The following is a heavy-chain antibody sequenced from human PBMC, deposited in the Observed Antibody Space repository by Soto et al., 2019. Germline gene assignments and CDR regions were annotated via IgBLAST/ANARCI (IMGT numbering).Heavy chain of an antibody. V-gene: IGHV4-4*07. D-gene: IGHD3-3*01. J-gene: IGHJ4*02. CDR2: IDNSGST. CDR3: ARGGQDFWSGPFDY. CDR1: GGSISNYF. Sequence: SETLSLTCTVSGGSISNYFWSWIRQPAGKGLEWIGRIDNSGSTNYNPSLKSRITMSADTSRNQFSLKLNSVTAADTAVYYCARGGQDFWSGPFDYWGQGALVTVSS.